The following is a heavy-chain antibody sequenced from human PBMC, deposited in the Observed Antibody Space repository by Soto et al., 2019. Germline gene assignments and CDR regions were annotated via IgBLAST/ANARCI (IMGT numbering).Heavy chain of an antibody. V-gene: IGHV1-69*01. CDR1: GGTFSSYA. J-gene: IGHJ6*02. CDR3: ARDHWGVPAAVDYYYGMDV. CDR2: IIPIFGTA. D-gene: IGHD2-2*01. Sequence: QVQLVQSGAEVKKPGSSVKVSCKASGGTFSSYAISWVRQAPGQGLEWMGGIIPIFGTANYAQKFQGRVTITAYESTSTAYMELSSLRSEDTAVYYCARDHWGVPAAVDYYYGMDVWGQGTTVTVSS.